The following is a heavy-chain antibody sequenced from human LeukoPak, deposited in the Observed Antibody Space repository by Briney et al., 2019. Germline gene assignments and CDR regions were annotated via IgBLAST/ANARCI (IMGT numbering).Heavy chain of an antibody. D-gene: IGHD3-3*02. CDR1: GFTFTSYW. J-gene: IGHJ4*02. CDR3: TREGILAGVDY. V-gene: IGHV3-7*01. CDR2: IKQDGSDK. Sequence: PGGSLRLSCAASGFTFTSYWMSWVRQAPGKGLEWVANIKQDGSDKNYVDSVKGRLTISRDNAKNSMSLQMNSLRTEDTAVYYCTREGILAGVDYWGQGTLVTVSS.